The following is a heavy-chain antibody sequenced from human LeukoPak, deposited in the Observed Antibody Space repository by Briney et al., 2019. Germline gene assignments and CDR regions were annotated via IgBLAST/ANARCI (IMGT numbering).Heavy chain of an antibody. V-gene: IGHV1-8*01. Sequence: VASVKVSCKCSGYTFTSYDINWVRQATGQGLEWMGWMNPNSGNTGYAQKFQGRVTMTRNTSISTAYMELSSLRSEDTAVYYCARGSYSSSWYVYYYYYMDVWGKGTTVTISS. J-gene: IGHJ6*03. CDR2: MNPNSGNT. D-gene: IGHD6-13*01. CDR1: GYTFTSYD. CDR3: ARGSYSSSWYVYYYYYMDV.